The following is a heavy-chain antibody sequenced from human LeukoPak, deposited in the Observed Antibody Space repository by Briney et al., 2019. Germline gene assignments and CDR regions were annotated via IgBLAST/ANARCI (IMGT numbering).Heavy chain of an antibody. CDR1: GYTFTSYG. CDR3: ARDGRYFDWLLYNWYFDL. Sequence: ASVKVSCKASGYTFTSYGISWVRQAPGQGLEWMGWISAYNGNTNYAQKLQGRVTMTTDTSTSTAYMELRSLRSDDTAVYYCARDGRYFDWLLYNWYFDLWRRASLVTVSS. J-gene: IGHJ2*01. CDR2: ISAYNGNT. V-gene: IGHV1-18*01. D-gene: IGHD3-9*01.